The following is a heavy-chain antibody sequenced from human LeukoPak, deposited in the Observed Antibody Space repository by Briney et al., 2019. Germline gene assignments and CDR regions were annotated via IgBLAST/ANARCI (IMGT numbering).Heavy chain of an antibody. CDR3: ARLAPHDSGHTRNDDY. J-gene: IGHJ4*02. CDR1: GGSISSGGYY. V-gene: IGHV4-31*03. Sequence: SQTLSLTCTVSGGSISSGGYYWSWIRQHPGKGLEWIGYIYYSGSTYYNPSLKSRVTISVDTSKNQFSLKLSSVTAADTAVYYCARLAPHDSGHTRNDDYWGQGTLVTVSS. CDR2: IYYSGST. D-gene: IGHD3-22*01.